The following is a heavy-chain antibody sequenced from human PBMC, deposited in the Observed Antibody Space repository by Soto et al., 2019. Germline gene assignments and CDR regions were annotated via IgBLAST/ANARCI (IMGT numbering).Heavy chain of an antibody. CDR2: ISYDGSNK. D-gene: IGHD2-8*01. CDR1: GFTFSSYG. CDR3: AKDLPYCTNGVCRELYYFDY. J-gene: IGHJ4*02. Sequence: GGSLRLSCAASGFTFSSYGMHWVRQAPGKGLEWVAVISYDGSNKYYADSVKGRFTISRDNSKNTLYLQMNSLRAEDTAVYYCAKDLPYCTNGVCRELYYFDYWGQGTLVTVSS. V-gene: IGHV3-30*18.